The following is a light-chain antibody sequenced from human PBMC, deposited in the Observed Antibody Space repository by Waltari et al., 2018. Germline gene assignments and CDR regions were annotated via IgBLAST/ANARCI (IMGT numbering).Light chain of an antibody. V-gene: IGLV1-40*01. CDR2: DNI. J-gene: IGLJ2*01. CDR1: TSNIGAGYD. Sequence: QSVLTQPPSVSGAPGQTITISCTGSTSNIGAGYDVQWYQQLPGTAPQLLIYDNINRPSGVPDRFSGSKSGTSASLAITGLQAEDEADYYCQSYDSSLVVFGGGTKLTVL. CDR3: QSYDSSLVV.